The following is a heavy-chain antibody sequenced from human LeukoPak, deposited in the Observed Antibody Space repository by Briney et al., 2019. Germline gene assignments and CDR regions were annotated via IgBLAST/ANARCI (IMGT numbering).Heavy chain of an antibody. CDR2: INQDGNDK. CDR1: GFTFSNYW. J-gene: IGHJ4*02. D-gene: IGHD3-10*01. CDR3: AVTRTRGDH. Sequence: PGGSLRLSCAASGFTFSNYWMTWIRQAPGKGLEWVANINQDGNDKYYVDSVKGRFTISGDNTKSSVFLQMNSLRAEDTAVYYCAVTRTRGDHWGQGTLVTVSS. V-gene: IGHV3-7*03.